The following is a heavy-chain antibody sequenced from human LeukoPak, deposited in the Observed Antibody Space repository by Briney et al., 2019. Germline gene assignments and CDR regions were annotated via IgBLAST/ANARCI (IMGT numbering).Heavy chain of an antibody. CDR2: IWYDGSNK. CDR3: ARGDPTVTTKQNLDY. D-gene: IGHD4-17*01. Sequence: PGRSLRLSCAASGFSFSNYDMHWVRQAPGKGLEWVAVIWYDGSNKYYADSVKGRFTISRDNSKNTLYLQMNSLRVEETAVYYCARGDPTVTTKQNLDYWGQGTLVTVSS. CDR1: GFSFSNYD. J-gene: IGHJ4*02. V-gene: IGHV3-33*01.